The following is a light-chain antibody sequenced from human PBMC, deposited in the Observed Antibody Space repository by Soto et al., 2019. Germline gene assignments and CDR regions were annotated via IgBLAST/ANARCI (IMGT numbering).Light chain of an antibody. V-gene: IGLV2-14*01. CDR2: EVD. CDR1: SSDVGGYNY. J-gene: IGLJ1*01. Sequence: QSALAQPASVSGSPGPSTIISCTGTSSDVGGYNYVSWYQQHPGKAPKFLIYEVDNRASGVSDRFSGSKSGNTASLTISGLQAEDEADYYCSSYTSSNTLVFGTGTKVTGL. CDR3: SSYTSSNTLV.